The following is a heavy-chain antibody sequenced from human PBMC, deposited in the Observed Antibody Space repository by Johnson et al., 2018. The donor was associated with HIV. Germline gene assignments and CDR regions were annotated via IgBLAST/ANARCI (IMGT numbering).Heavy chain of an antibody. CDR1: GFTFSKYG. CDR3: ARGPIADDAFDI. CDR2: IQYDGSNK. D-gene: IGHD3-16*02. Sequence: QVQLVESGGGVVQPGGSLRLSCAASGFTFSKYGMQWVRQAPGKGLEWVAFIQYDGSNKYYADSVKGRFTISRDNSKNTLYLQMNSLRAEDTAVYFCARGPIADDAFDIWGQGTMVTVSS. V-gene: IGHV3-30*02. J-gene: IGHJ3*02.